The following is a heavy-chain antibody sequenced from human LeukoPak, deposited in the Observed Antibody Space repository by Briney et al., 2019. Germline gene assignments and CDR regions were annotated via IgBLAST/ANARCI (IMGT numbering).Heavy chain of an antibody. Sequence: GGSLRLSCAASGFTFSSYAMNWVRQAPGKGLEWVSYISTTGSSIYYADSVKGRFTISRDNVKNLLYLQMNSLRAEDTAVYYCARVQRGIAVALDYWGQGTMATVSS. J-gene: IGHJ4*02. CDR1: GFTFSSYA. CDR2: ISTTGSSI. CDR3: ARVQRGIAVALDY. V-gene: IGHV3-48*03. D-gene: IGHD6-19*01.